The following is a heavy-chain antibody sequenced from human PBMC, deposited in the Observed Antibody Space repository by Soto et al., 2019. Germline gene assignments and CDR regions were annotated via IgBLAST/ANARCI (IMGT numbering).Heavy chain of an antibody. CDR1: GGSISSSSYY. D-gene: IGHD4-17*01. CDR2: IYYSGST. J-gene: IGHJ4*02. Sequence: QLQLQESGTGLVKPSETLSLTCTVSGGSISSSSYYWGWLRQPPGKGLEWIGSIYYSGSTYYNPSLKSRVTISVDTSKNQFSLKLSSVNAADTAVYYCARHHDYGNQKDSWGQGTLVTVSS. CDR3: ARHHDYGNQKDS. V-gene: IGHV4-39*01.